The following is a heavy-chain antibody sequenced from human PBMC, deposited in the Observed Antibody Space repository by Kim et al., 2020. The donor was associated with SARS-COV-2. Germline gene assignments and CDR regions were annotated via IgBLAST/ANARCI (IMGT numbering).Heavy chain of an antibody. V-gene: IGHV4-59*01. J-gene: IGHJ4*02. CDR2: INYSGNT. Sequence: SETLSLTCTVSGGSISGYHWSWIRQSPGRGLEWIGYINYSGNTNYRPSLKSRVTISIDTSKNQFSLKLRSVTAADTAVYYCARGTYVYVWGSYRFVYWGQGTVVTVAS. CDR1: GGSISGYH. D-gene: IGHD3-16*02. CDR3: ARGTYVYVWGSYRFVY.